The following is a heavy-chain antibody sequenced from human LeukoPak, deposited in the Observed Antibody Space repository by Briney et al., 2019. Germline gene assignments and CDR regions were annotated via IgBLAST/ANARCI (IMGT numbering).Heavy chain of an antibody. Sequence: GGSLRLSCAASGFTFSSYNMNWVRQAPGKGLEWISSISSSSNYIYYADSVKGRFTISRDNAKNSLYLQMNSLRAEDTAVYYCARVSPSDNWGQGTLVTVSS. CDR1: GFTFSSYN. J-gene: IGHJ4*02. V-gene: IGHV3-21*01. CDR3: ARVSPSDN. CDR2: ISSSSNYI. D-gene: IGHD2-21*01.